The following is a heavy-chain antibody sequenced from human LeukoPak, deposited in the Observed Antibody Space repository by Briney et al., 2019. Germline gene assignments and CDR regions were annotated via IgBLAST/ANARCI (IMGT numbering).Heavy chain of an antibody. CDR1: GFTFSSYA. V-gene: IGHV3-23*01. CDR3: AKGHDYGDYGARGGDY. Sequence: QPGGSLRLSCAASGFTFSSYAMSWVRQAPGKGLEWVSAISGSGGSTYYADSVKGRFTISRDNSKNTLYLQVNSLRAEDTAVYYCAKGHDYGDYGARGGDYWGQGTLVTVSS. CDR2: ISGSGGST. D-gene: IGHD4-17*01. J-gene: IGHJ4*02.